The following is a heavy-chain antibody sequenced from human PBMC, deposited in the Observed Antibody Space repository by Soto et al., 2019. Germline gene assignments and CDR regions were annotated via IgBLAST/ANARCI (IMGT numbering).Heavy chain of an antibody. D-gene: IGHD5-18*01. CDR3: ARVENTDLDY. CDR1: GFTFSSYE. CDR2: ISSSGSTI. J-gene: IGHJ4*02. Sequence: SLRLSCAACGFTFSSYEMNWVRQAPGKGLEWVSYISSSGSTIYYADSVKGRFTISRDNAKNSLYLQMNSLRAEDTAVYYCARVENTDLDYWGQGTLVTGSS. V-gene: IGHV3-48*03.